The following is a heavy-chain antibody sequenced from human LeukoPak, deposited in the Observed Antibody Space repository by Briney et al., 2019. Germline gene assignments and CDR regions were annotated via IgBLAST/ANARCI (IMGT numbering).Heavy chain of an antibody. V-gene: IGHV4-39*01. CDR3: ARHSGYSGYDFDY. CDR1: GGSISSSSYY. CDR2: IYYSGST. Sequence: PSETLSLTCTVSGGSISSSSYYWGWIRQPPGKGLEWIGSIYYSGSTYYSPSLKSRVTISVDTSKNQFSLKLSSVTAADTAVYYCARHSGYSGYDFDYWGQGTLVTVSS. J-gene: IGHJ4*02. D-gene: IGHD5-12*01.